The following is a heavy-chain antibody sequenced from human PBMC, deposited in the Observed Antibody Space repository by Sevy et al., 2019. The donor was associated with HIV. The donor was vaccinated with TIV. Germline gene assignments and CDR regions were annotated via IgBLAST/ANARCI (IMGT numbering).Heavy chain of an antibody. CDR1: GFTVSSNY. Sequence: GGSLRLSCAASGFTVSSNYMSWVRQAPGKGLEWVSVIYSGGSTYYADSVKGRFTISRDNSKNTLYLQMNSLRAEDTAVYYCARDSNDYIWGRYLDYWGQGTLVTVSS. CDR3: ARDSNDYIWGRYLDY. CDR2: IYSGGST. J-gene: IGHJ4*02. D-gene: IGHD3-16*01. V-gene: IGHV3-53*01.